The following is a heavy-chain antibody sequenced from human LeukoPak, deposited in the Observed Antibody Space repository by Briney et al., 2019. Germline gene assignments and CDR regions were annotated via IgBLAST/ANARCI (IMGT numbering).Heavy chain of an antibody. J-gene: IGHJ3*02. V-gene: IGHV1-2*02. CDR3: ARVVPYSSSSAAFDI. Sequence: ASVKVSCKASGGTFSSYAISWVRQAPGQGLEWMGWINPNSGGTNYAQKFQGRVTMTRDTSISTAYMELSRLRSDDTAVYYCARVVPYSSSSAAFDIWGQGTMVTVSS. CDR2: INPNSGGT. D-gene: IGHD6-6*01. CDR1: GGTFSSYA.